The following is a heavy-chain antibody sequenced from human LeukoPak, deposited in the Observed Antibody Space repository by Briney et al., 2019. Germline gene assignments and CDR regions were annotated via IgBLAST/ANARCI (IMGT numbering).Heavy chain of an antibody. CDR1: AFTFSNYA. J-gene: IGHJ4*02. V-gene: IGHV3-23*01. CDR3: AKATGYLL. D-gene: IGHD1-14*01. Sequence: PGGSLRLSCAASAFTFSNYAMSWVRQAPGKGLEWVSTISNSDSSTYYADSVKGRFTISRDNSENTLYLQMNSLRAEDTAVYYCAKATGYLLWGQGILVIVSS. CDR2: ISNSDSST.